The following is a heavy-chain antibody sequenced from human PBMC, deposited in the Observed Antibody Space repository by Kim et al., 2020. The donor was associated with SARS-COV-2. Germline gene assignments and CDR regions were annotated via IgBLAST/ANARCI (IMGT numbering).Heavy chain of an antibody. V-gene: IGHV1-3*01. J-gene: IGHJ4*02. CDR2: NGNA. D-gene: IGHD2-8*02. Sequence: NGNAKYSQKFQGRVTITRDTTAGTAYMELGSLRSEDTAVYYCARARSGLVYWGQGTLVTVSS. CDR3: ARARSGLVY.